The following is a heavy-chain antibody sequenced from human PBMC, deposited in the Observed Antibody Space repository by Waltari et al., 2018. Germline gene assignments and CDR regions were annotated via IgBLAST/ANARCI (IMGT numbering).Heavy chain of an antibody. D-gene: IGHD3-3*01. V-gene: IGHV1-69*05. J-gene: IGHJ6*02. Sequence: QAQLMQSGAEVKKPGSSVKVSCKASGGTFSTHPINWVRQGPGQGLEWMGGTIPFFVTAKYAQKFQGRLTITTDESTNTAYMELSSLTSDDTAVYYCARFPSRDSAEFWGLDVWGQGTTVTVSS. CDR1: GGTFSTHP. CDR2: TIPFFVTA. CDR3: ARFPSRDSAEFWGLDV.